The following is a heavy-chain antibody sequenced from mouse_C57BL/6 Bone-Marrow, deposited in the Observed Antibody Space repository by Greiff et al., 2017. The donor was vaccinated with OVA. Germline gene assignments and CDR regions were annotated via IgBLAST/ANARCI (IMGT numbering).Heavy chain of an antibody. CDR1: GYTFTDYY. CDR3: APLYDGYPFGY. D-gene: IGHD2-3*01. V-gene: IGHV1-19*01. Sequence: VQLQQSGPVLVKPGASVKMSCKASGYTFTDYYMNWVKQSHGKSLEWIGVINPYNGGPSYNQKFTGKATVTVDKSSSTAYMELNSLTSEDSAVYYCAPLYDGYPFGYWGQGTTLTVAS. CDR2: INPYNGGP. J-gene: IGHJ2*01.